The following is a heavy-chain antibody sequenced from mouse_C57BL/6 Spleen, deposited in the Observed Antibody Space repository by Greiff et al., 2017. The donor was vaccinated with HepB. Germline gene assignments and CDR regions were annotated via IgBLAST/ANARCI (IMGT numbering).Heavy chain of an antibody. CDR3: ASEGYWDAMAY. Sequence: EVKLQESGGGLVKPGGSLKLSCAASGFSFSDYGMHWVRQAPGKGQVGVAYISSGSSTNYYAATVKGRFTIPRDNAKNTLFLQMTSLRSEDTAMYCCASEGYWDAMAYWGQGTPVTVSS. J-gene: IGHJ4*01. CDR1: GFSFSDYG. V-gene: IGHV5-17*01. D-gene: IGHD4-1*01. CDR2: ISSGSSTN.